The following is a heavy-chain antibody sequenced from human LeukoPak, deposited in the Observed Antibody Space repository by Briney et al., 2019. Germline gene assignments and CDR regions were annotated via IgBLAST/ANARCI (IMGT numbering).Heavy chain of an antibody. CDR2: IYYTGST. CDR3: ARGRGVVTLYYFDY. J-gene: IGHJ4*02. V-gene: IGHV4-59*12. CDR1: GGSISSYY. D-gene: IGHD3-10*01. Sequence: PSETLSLTCTVSGGSISSYYWTWIRQPPGKGLEWIGYIYYTGSTDYNPSLKSRVTISLDTSKNQFSLKLSSVTAADTAVYYCARGRGVVTLYYFDYWGQGTLVTVSS.